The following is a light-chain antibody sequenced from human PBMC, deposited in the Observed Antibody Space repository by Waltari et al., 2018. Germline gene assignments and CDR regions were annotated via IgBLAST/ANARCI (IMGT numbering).Light chain of an antibody. CDR1: NNDIGRYNL. V-gene: IGLV2-23*02. CDR3: CSYAGTPRVV. CDR2: EVD. J-gene: IGLJ2*01. Sequence: QSALTQPASVSGSPGQSITISCTGTNNDIGRYNLVSWYQQHPGKAPKVIIFEVDKRPPGVSTRFSGSKSGNTASLTVSGLHPEDEADYYCCSYAGTPRVVFGGGTKLTVL.